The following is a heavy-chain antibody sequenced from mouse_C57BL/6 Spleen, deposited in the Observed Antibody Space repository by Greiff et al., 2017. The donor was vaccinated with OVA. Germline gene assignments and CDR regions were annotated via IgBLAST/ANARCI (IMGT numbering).Heavy chain of an antibody. D-gene: IGHD4-1*01. Sequence: VQLQQSGPELVKPGASVKISCKASGYAFSSSWMNWVKQRPGKGLEWIGRIYPGDGDTNYNGKFKGKATLTADKSSSTAYMQLSSLTSEDSAVYFCARGLGSFAYWGQGTLVTVSA. CDR2: IYPGDGDT. CDR3: ARGLGSFAY. V-gene: IGHV1-82*01. CDR1: GYAFSSSW. J-gene: IGHJ3*01.